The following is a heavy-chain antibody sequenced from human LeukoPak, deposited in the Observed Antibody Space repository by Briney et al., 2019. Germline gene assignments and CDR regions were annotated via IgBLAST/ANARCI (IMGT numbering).Heavy chain of an antibody. CDR3: ARVGYSGGWYHWFDY. Sequence: PGGSLRLSCAASGFTFSSYWMSWVRQAPGKGLEWVANIKQDGSEKYYVDSVKGRFTISRDNAKNSLYLQMNSLRAEDTAVYYCARVGYSGGWYHWFDYWGQGTLVTVSS. CDR1: GFTFSSYW. D-gene: IGHD6-19*01. V-gene: IGHV3-7*01. CDR2: IKQDGSEK. J-gene: IGHJ4*02.